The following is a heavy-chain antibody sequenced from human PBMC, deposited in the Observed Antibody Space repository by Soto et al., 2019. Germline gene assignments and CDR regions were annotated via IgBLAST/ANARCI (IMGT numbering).Heavy chain of an antibody. CDR1: GFTFSSYW. V-gene: IGHV3-7*01. CDR3: ARGGVVVPAAIHPYYMDV. CDR2: IKQDGSEK. J-gene: IGHJ6*03. Sequence: GESLKISCAASGFTFSSYWMSWVRQAPGKGLEWVANIKQDGSEKYYVDSVKGRFTISRDNAKNSLYLQMNSLRAEDTAVYYCARGGVVVPAAIHPYYMDVWGKGTTVTVSS. D-gene: IGHD2-2*02.